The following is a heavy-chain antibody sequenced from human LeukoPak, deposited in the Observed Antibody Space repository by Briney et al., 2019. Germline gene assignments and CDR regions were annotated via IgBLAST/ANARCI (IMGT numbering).Heavy chain of an antibody. CDR2: IDPSDSYT. CDR3: ARQSAAAAGAYYYYYGMDV. D-gene: IGHD6-13*01. V-gene: IGHV5-10-1*01. CDR1: GYSFTSYW. J-gene: IGHJ6*02. Sequence: GESLRISCKGSGYSFTSYWISWVRQMPGKGLKWMGRIDPSDSYTNYSPSFQGHVTISADKSISTAYLQWSSLKASDTAMYYCARQSAAAAGAYYYYYGMDVWGQGTTVTVSS.